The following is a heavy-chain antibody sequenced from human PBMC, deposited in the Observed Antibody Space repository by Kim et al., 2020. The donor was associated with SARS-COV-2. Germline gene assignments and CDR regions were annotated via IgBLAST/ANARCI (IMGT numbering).Heavy chain of an antibody. Sequence: SETLSLTCTVSGGSISSYYWSWIRQPPGKGLEWIGYIYYSGSTNYNPSLKSRVTISVDTSKNQFSLKLSSVTAADTAVYYCARRALGYCSGGSCYSGFDPWGQGTLSPSPQ. V-gene: IGHV4-59*08. CDR1: GGSISSYY. D-gene: IGHD2-15*01. CDR3: ARRALGYCSGGSCYSGFDP. J-gene: IGHJ5*02. CDR2: IYYSGST.